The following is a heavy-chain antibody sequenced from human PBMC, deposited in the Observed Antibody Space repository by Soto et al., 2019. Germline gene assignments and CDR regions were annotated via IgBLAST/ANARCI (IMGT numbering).Heavy chain of an antibody. Sequence: QVQLQESGPGLVKPSETLSLTCTVSGGSISSYYWSWIRQPPGKGLEWIGYIYYSGSTNYNPSLKSRVXXAXDXFKNQFSLKLSSVTAADTAVYYCARHGGTTDDAFDIWGQGTMVTVSS. D-gene: IGHD4-17*01. J-gene: IGHJ3*02. CDR2: IYYSGST. V-gene: IGHV4-59*08. CDR3: ARHGGTTDDAFDI. CDR1: GGSISSYY.